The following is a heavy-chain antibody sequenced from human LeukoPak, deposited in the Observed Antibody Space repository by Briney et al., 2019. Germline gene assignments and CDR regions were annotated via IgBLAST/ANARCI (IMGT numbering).Heavy chain of an antibody. V-gene: IGHV4-59*12. D-gene: IGHD3-22*01. CDR2: IYYSGST. J-gene: IGHJ4*02. CDR1: GGSISSYY. Sequence: PSETLSLTCTVSGGSISSYYWSWIRQPPGKGLEWIGYIYYSGSTNYNPSLKSRVTISVDTSKNQFSLKLSSVTAADTAVYYCARGPHYYDSSGSNFDYWGQGTLVTVSS. CDR3: ARGPHYYDSSGSNFDY.